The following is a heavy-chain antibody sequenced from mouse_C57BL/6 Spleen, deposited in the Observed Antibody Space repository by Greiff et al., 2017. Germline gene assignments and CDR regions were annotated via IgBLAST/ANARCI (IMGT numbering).Heavy chain of an antibody. Sequence: QVHVKQPGAELVRPGTSVKLSCKASGYTFTSYWMHWVKQRPGQGLEWIGVIDPYDGYTKYNEKFKGKATLTVDKASSTAYMQLSSLTSEDSAVYYCARGHSNHWCFDVWGTGTTVTVSS. CDR2: IDPYDGYT. V-gene: IGHV1-59*01. CDR3: ARGHSNHWCFDV. J-gene: IGHJ1*03. D-gene: IGHD2-5*01. CDR1: GYTFTSYW.